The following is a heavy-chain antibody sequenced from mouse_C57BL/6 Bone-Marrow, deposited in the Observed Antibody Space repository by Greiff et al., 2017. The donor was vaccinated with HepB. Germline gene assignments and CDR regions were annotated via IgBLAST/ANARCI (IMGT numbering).Heavy chain of an antibody. D-gene: IGHD2-4*01. CDR2: ISSGGSYT. V-gene: IGHV5-6*01. CDR1: GFTFSSYG. J-gene: IGHJ2*01. CDR3: ARGYYDYDHFDY. Sequence: EVKLVESGGDLVKPGGSLKLSCAASGFTFSSYGMSWVRQTPDKRLEWVATISSGGSYTYYPDSVKGRFTISRDNAKNTLYLQMSSLKSEDTAMYYCARGYYDYDHFDYWGQGTTLTVSS.